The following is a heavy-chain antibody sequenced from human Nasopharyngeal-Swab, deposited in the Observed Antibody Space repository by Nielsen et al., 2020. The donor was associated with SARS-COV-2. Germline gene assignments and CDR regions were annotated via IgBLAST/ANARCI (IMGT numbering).Heavy chain of an antibody. J-gene: IGHJ6*02. D-gene: IGHD1-1*01. Sequence: VRQMPGKGLEWIGEIYHSGSTNYNPSLKSRVTISVLTSKNHSSLKLTSVTAADTAVYYCARRRDDGGMDVWGQGTAVTVSS. CDR2: IYHSGST. CDR3: ARRRDDGGMDV. V-gene: IGHV4-34*01.